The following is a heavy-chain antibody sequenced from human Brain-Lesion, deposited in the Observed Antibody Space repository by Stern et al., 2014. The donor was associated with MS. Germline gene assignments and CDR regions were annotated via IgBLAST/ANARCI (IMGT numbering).Heavy chain of an antibody. CDR2: IYYSGNT. D-gene: IGHD2-2*01. CDR1: GDSISSGGYY. Sequence: QVQLQESGPGLVKPSQPLSLTCSVSGDSISSGGYYWSWIRQHPGKALQWVGNIYYSGNTYYNPSLKSLVAIAVDMSKNQFSLNLNSVTAADTAVYFCARVAALAMPLQYNWFDPWGQGILVTVSS. J-gene: IGHJ5*02. V-gene: IGHV4-31*01. CDR3: ARVAALAMPLQYNWFDP.